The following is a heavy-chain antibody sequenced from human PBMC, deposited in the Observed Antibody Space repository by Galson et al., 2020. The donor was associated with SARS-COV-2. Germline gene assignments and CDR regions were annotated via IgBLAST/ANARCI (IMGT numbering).Heavy chain of an antibody. CDR2: MSASGVRT. J-gene: IGHJ4*02. Sequence: GESLKISCAASGFPFSSYAMRWVRQAPGKGLEWVSSMSASGVRTSYADSLKGRFTISRDNSKNTLYLQMNSLRAEDTAVYYCAKEEQSSGYYYIFDYWGQGTLVTVSS. CDR3: AKEEQSSGYYYIFDY. V-gene: IGHV3-23*01. CDR1: GFPFSSYA. D-gene: IGHD3-22*01.